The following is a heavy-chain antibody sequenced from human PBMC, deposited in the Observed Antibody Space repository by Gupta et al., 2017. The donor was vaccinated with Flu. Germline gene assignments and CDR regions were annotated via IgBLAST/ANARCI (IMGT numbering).Heavy chain of an antibody. D-gene: IGHD1-26*01. CDR1: GFPFSYYS. CDR2: ISVTTTYI. CDR3: AREGRLQEGRLLSGTHDPPPSAFDI. V-gene: IGHV3-21*01. Sequence: EMQLVESGGGLVKPGESLRLSCVGSGFPFSYYSMNWVRQTPGKGLEWVSSISVTTTYIYYADSVKGRFTISRDNAKNSVYLQMNSLRADDTAVYYGAREGRLQEGRLLSGTHDPPPSAFDIWGQGTVVTVSP. J-gene: IGHJ3*02.